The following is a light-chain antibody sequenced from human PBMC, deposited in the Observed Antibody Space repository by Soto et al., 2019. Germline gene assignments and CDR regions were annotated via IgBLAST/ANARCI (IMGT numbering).Light chain of an antibody. Sequence: QSALTQPASESGSPGQSITISCTGTSSDIGSYNYVSWYQRNPGRAPKLLIYDVSYRPSGISDRFSGSKSGYTASLTISGLQTEDEADYYCSSYSSGYTVFGGGTKLTVL. V-gene: IGLV2-14*03. CDR3: SSYSSGYTV. CDR2: DVS. CDR1: SSDIGSYNY. J-gene: IGLJ2*01.